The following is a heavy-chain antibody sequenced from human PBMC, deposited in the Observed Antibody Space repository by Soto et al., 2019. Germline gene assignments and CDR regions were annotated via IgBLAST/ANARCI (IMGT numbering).Heavy chain of an antibody. CDR2: IFYSGST. Sequence: AETLTLTCTVSGGSISSSPYYWGWVRQPPGKGLEYIASIFYSGSTYHNPSLKSRVTISVDTSKNQFSLKLSSVTAADTAVYYCARKAHCTSTSCYSGCFDPWGQGTLVTVSS. J-gene: IGHJ5*02. V-gene: IGHV4-39*01. CDR3: ARKAHCTSTSCYSGCFDP. D-gene: IGHD2-2*01. CDR1: GGSISSSPYY.